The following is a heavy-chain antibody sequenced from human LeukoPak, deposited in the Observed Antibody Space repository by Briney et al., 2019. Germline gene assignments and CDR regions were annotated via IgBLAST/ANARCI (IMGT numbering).Heavy chain of an antibody. Sequence: PGGSLRLSCAASGFTLSSYWMHWGRQAPGKGGVWVSRIDIDGSSTTYADSVKGRFTISRDNAKNTLYLQMNNLRAEDTAVYYCARDRPHNWYDPWGQGTLVTVSS. CDR2: IDIDGSST. CDR3: ARDRPHNWYDP. CDR1: GFTLSSYW. V-gene: IGHV3-74*01. J-gene: IGHJ5*02.